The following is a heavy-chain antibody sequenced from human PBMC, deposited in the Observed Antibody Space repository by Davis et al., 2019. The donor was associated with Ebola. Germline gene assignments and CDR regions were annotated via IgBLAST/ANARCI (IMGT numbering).Heavy chain of an antibody. CDR3: VRQEGYDTSSVVAYGMNV. J-gene: IGHJ6*02. CDR1: GYSFSTHW. V-gene: IGHV5-51*01. Sequence: GESLKISCKASGYSFSTHWIGWVRQMPGKGLEWMGIIYPGDSDTRYSPSFQGQVTISADKSITTAYLQWSSLKASDTVIYYCVRQEGYDTSSVVAYGMNVWGQGTTVTVSS. CDR2: IYPGDSDT. D-gene: IGHD6-6*01.